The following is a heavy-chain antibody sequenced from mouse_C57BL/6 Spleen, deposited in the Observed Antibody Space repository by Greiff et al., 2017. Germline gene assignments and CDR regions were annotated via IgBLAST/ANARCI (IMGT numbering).Heavy chain of an antibody. CDR1: GYTFTSYW. D-gene: IGHD3-1*01. J-gene: IGHJ1*03. CDR3: AREPSGYGYFDV. V-gene: IGHV1-55*01. CDR2: IYPGSGST. Sequence: QVQLQQPGAELVKPGASVKMSCKASGYTFTSYWITWVKQRPGQGLEWIGDIYPGSGSTNYNEKFKSKATLTVDTSSSTDYMQLSSLTSEDSAVYYCAREPSGYGYFDVWGTGTTVTVSS.